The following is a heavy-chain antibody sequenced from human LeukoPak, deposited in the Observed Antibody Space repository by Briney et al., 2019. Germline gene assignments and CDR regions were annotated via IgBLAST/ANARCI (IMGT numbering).Heavy chain of an antibody. V-gene: IGHV4-31*03. D-gene: IGHD1-1*01. CDR2: IYYSGST. J-gene: IGHJ2*01. CDR3: AMGVTTDYWYFDL. CDR1: GGSISSGGYY. Sequence: SGTLSLTCTVSGGSISSGGYYWSWIRQHPGKGLEWIGYIYYSGSTYYNPSLKSRVTISVDTSKNQFSLKLSSVTAADTAVYYCAMGVTTDYWYFDLWGRGTLVTVSS.